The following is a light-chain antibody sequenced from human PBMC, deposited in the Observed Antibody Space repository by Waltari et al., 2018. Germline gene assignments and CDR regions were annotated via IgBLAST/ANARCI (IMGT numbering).Light chain of an antibody. CDR2: GST. CDR1: GSNIGAGYD. Sequence: HSVLTQPPSVSGAPGQRVTISCTGSGSNIGAGYDVHWYQQLPRAAPKLLIYGSTTRPLGVRDRFFGATSGTSASLTITGLQAEDEADYYCQSYDTSLSGVFGGGTKLTVL. V-gene: IGLV1-40*01. CDR3: QSYDTSLSGV. J-gene: IGLJ3*02.